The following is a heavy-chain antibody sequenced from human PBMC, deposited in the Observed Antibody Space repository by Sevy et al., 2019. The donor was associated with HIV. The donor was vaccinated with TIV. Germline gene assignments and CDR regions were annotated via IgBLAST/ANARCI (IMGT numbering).Heavy chain of an antibody. J-gene: IGHJ6*02. D-gene: IGHD2-8*02. Sequence: GGSLRLSCAASGFPFSNFAMSWVRQAPGKGLEWVSTLIGGGSRTYYADSLTGRFIISRDNSRNTLYLQMNSLRAEDPAIYYCAKRRVQSGLSGGGANYGMDVCGRGTTVTVSS. V-gene: IGHV3-23*01. CDR1: GFPFSNFA. CDR2: LIGGGSRT. CDR3: AKRRVQSGLSGGGANYGMDV.